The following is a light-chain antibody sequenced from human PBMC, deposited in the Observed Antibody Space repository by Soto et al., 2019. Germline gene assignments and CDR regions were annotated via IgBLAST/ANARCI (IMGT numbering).Light chain of an antibody. CDR1: SSNVGGNP. J-gene: IGLJ1*01. CDR3: SSHGGSNNFYV. V-gene: IGLV2-8*01. CDR2: EVS. Sequence: QSALTQPPSASGTPGQRVTISCSGSSSNVGGNPVNWYQQHPGKVPKLMIYEVSKRPSGVPDRFSASKSGNTASLTVSGLQAEDEADYYCSSHGGSNNFYVFGTGTKVTVL.